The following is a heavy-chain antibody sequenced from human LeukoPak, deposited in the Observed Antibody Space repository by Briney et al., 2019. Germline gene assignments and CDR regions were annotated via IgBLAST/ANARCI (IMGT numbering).Heavy chain of an antibody. CDR3: ARDPLTFYGSGSYYPVY. J-gene: IGHJ4*02. Sequence: GGSLRLSCAASGFTFSSYSMNWVRQAPGKGLEWVSSISSSSSYIYYADSVKGRFTISRDNAKNSLYLQMNSLRAEDTAVYYCARDPLTFYGSGSYYPVYWGQGTLVTVSS. CDR2: ISSSSSYI. D-gene: IGHD3-10*01. V-gene: IGHV3-21*01. CDR1: GFTFSSYS.